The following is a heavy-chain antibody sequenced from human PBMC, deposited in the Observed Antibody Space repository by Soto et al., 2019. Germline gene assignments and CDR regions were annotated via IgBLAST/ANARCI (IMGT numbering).Heavy chain of an antibody. J-gene: IGHJ3*02. CDR3: AKDLRGTTLPRPGYDAFDI. D-gene: IGHD3-10*01. CDR2: ISGSGGST. V-gene: IGHV3-23*01. CDR1: GFTFSSYA. Sequence: EVQLLESGGGLVQPGGSLRLSCAASGFTFSSYAMSWVRQAPGKGLEWVSAISGSGGSTYYADSVKGRFSISRDNSKNTLYLKMNSLRAEDTAVYYCAKDLRGTTLPRPGYDAFDIWGQGTMVTVSS.